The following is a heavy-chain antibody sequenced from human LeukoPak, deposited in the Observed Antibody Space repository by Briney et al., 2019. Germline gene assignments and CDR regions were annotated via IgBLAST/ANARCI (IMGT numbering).Heavy chain of an antibody. J-gene: IGHJ5*02. V-gene: IGHV4-59*01. CDR1: GGSISSYY. CDR2: IYYSGST. D-gene: IGHD4-17*01. Sequence: SETLSLTCTVSGGSISSYYWSWIRQPPGKGLEWIGYIYYSGSTNYNPSLKSRVTISVDTSKNQFSLKLSSVTAADTAVYYCARENYGDYDTLWFDPWGQGTLVTVSS. CDR3: ARENYGDYDTLWFDP.